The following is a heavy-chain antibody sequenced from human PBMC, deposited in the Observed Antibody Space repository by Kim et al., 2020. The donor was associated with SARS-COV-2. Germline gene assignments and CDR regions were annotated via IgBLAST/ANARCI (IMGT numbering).Heavy chain of an antibody. D-gene: IGHD4-17*01. J-gene: IGHJ4*02. CDR2: IKSKTDGGTT. CDR3: TTGYGDYGSYYFDY. V-gene: IGHV3-15*01. Sequence: GGSLRLSCAASGFTFSNAWMSWVRQAPGKGLEWVGRIKSKTDGGTTDYAAPVKGRFTISRDDSKNTLYLQMNSLKTEDTAVYYCTTGYGDYGSYYFDYWGQGTLVTVSS. CDR1: GFTFSNAW.